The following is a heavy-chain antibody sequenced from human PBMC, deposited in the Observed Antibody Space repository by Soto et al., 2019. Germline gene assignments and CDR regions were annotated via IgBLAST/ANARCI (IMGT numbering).Heavy chain of an antibody. D-gene: IGHD1-20*01. CDR1: GYSFTSYW. Sequence: PGESLKISCKGSGYSFTSYWIGWVRQMPGKGLEWMGIIYPGDSDTRYSPSFQGQVTISADKSISTAYLQWSSLKASDTAMYYCARSGVMYNWNDAGYYGMDVWGQGTTVTVSS. CDR2: IYPGDSDT. V-gene: IGHV5-51*01. J-gene: IGHJ6*02. CDR3: ARSGVMYNWNDAGYYGMDV.